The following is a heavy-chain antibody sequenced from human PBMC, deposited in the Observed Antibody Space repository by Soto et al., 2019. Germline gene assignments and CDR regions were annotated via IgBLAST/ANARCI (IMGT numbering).Heavy chain of an antibody. D-gene: IGHD6-13*01. J-gene: IGHJ5*02. CDR1: GFTFRSFT. CDR3: TRDASRDSSARGWFDP. V-gene: IGHV3-21*01. CDR2: ISSNSAYI. Sequence: LIPSFAASGFTFRSFTMNWVRQAPGKGLEWVSTISSNSAYIYYTDALRGRFTISRDNAKNSLHLQMNSLRAEDTAVYYCTRDASRDSSARGWFDPWGPGTLVTVSS.